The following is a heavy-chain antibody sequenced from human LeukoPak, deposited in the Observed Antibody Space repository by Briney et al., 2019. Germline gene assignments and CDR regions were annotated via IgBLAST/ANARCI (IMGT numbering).Heavy chain of an antibody. CDR3: ARDKGISYLSSFDY. J-gene: IGHJ4*02. Sequence: PGGSLRLSCAASGFTFSSYVMHWVRQAPGKGLEWVAIISYDGSNEYYADPVKGRFTISRDNSKNTLYLQMNSLRAADTAVYYCARDKGISYLSSFDYWGQGTLVTVSS. CDR2: ISYDGSNE. CDR1: GFTFSSYV. V-gene: IGHV3-30*04. D-gene: IGHD6-6*01.